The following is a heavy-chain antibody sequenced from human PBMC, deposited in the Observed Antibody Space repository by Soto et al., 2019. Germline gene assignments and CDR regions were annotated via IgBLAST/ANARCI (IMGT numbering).Heavy chain of an antibody. J-gene: IGHJ5*02. Sequence: ASVKVSCKASGYTFTSYAMHWVRQAPGQRLEWMGWINAGNGNTKYSQKFQGRVTITRDTSASTAYMELSSLRSEDTAVYYCARVYDILTGYYPWGQGTLVTVSS. V-gene: IGHV1-3*01. CDR3: ARVYDILTGYYP. CDR2: INAGNGNT. CDR1: GYTFTSYA. D-gene: IGHD3-9*01.